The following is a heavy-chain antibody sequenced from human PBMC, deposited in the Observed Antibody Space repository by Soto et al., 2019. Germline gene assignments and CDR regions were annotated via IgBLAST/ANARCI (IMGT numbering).Heavy chain of an antibody. CDR3: ARLPKGTTVTA. J-gene: IGHJ4*02. Sequence: EVQLVESGGGLVQPGGSLRLSCAASGFTSSSYSMNWVRQAPGKGLEWVSYITSSSDTIYYADSVKGRFTISRDNAKNSLYLQMNSLGDEDTAVYYCARLPKGTTVTAWGQGTLVTVSS. CDR2: ITSSSDTI. V-gene: IGHV3-48*02. CDR1: GFTSSSYS. D-gene: IGHD4-17*01.